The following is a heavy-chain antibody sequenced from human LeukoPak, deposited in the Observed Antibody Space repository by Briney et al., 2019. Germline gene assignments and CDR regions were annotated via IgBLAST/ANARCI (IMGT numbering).Heavy chain of an antibody. D-gene: IGHD6-19*01. J-gene: IGHJ4*02. CDR2: ISGDGGST. CDR3: ARESGCSGWYDY. Sequence: GGSLGLSRVEPRFTPHVYATYWVRHAPGKGLEWVTLISGDGGSTCYADSVKGRFNISRDNSKNSLYPQVNSLRSDDTAFYYCARESGCSGWYDYWGQGTLVTVSS. V-gene: IGHV3-43*02. CDR1: RFTPHVYA.